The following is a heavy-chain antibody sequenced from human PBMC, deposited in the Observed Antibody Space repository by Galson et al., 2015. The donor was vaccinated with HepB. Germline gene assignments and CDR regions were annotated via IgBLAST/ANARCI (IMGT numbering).Heavy chain of an antibody. Sequence: SVKVSCKASGGSFNSYSISWVRQAPGQGLEWVGRIIPILDITNYAQKFQGRVTITADKSTSTAYMELSSLRSDDTAIYYCVRDTAGMAFVAPFDSWGQGTLVTVSS. V-gene: IGHV1-69*04. CDR1: GGSFNSYS. CDR3: VRDTAGMAFVAPFDS. J-gene: IGHJ4*02. CDR2: IIPILDIT. D-gene: IGHD3-16*01.